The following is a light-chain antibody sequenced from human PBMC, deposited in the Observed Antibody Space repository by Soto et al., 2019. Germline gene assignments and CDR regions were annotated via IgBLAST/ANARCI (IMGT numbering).Light chain of an antibody. V-gene: IGLV1-40*01. J-gene: IGLJ3*02. CDR2: GNS. Sequence: QSVLTQPPSVSGAPGQRVTISCTGSSSNIGAGYDVHWYQQLPGTAPKLLISGNSNRPSGVPDRVSGSKSGTSASLAITGLQAEDEADYYCQSYDSSLSALFGGGTKLTVL. CDR3: QSYDSSLSAL. CDR1: SSNIGAGYD.